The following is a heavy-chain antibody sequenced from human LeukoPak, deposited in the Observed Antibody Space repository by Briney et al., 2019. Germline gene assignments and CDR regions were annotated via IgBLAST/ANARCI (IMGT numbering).Heavy chain of an antibody. CDR1: GFTFSSYA. V-gene: IGHV3-23*01. J-gene: IGHJ4*02. Sequence: GGSLRLSCAASGFTFSSYAMSWVRQAPGKGLEWVSVISGSGGSTYYTDSVEGRFTISRDNSKNTLYLQMNSLRAEDTAVYYCASGGKGGVIVAAFDYWGQGTLVIVSS. CDR3: ASGGKGGVIVAAFDY. D-gene: IGHD3-16*02. CDR2: ISGSGGST.